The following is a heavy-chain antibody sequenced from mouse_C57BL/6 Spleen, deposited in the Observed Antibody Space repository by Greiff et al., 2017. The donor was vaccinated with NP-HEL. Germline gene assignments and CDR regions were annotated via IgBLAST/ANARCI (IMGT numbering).Heavy chain of an antibody. Sequence: QVQLKQSGAELAKPGASVKLSCKASGYTFTSYWMHWVKQRPGQGLEWIGYINPSSGYTKYNQKFKDKATLTADKSSSTAYMQLSSLTYEDSAVDYCARGGILRGYYFDYWGKGTTLTVSS. J-gene: IGHJ2*01. V-gene: IGHV1-7*01. CDR3: ARGGILRGYYFDY. CDR1: GYTFTSYW. CDR2: INPSSGYT.